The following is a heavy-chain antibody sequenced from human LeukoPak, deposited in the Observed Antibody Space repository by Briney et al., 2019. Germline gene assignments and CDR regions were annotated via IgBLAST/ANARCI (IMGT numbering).Heavy chain of an antibody. CDR2: IIPILGIA. CDR3: ARAKYSYGGEIDY. D-gene: IGHD5-18*01. V-gene: IGHV1-69*04. Sequence: GASVKVSCKASGGTFSSYAISWVRQAPGQGLEWMGRIIPILGIANYAQKFQGRVTITADKSTSTAYVELSSLRSEDTAVYYCARAKYSYGGEIDYWGQGTLVTVSS. J-gene: IGHJ4*02. CDR1: GGTFSSYA.